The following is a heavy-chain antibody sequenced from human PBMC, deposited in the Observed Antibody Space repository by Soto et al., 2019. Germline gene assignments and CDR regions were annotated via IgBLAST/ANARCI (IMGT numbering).Heavy chain of an antibody. D-gene: IGHD3-10*01. J-gene: IGHJ6*02. CDR2: ISSSSSYI. V-gene: IGHV3-21*01. CDR1: GFTFSSYS. Sequence: LRLSCAASGFTFSSYSMNWVRQAPGKGLEWVSSISSSSSYIYYADSVKGRFTISRGNAKNSLYLEMNSLRAVDTAVYYCARDEGGKTGRGHCYYGMDVWGQGTTVTVS. CDR3: ARDEGGKTGRGHCYYGMDV.